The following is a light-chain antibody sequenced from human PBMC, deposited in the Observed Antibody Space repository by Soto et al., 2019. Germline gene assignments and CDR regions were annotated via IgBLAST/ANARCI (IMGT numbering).Light chain of an antibody. CDR3: QQLHDYPIT. J-gene: IGKJ5*01. CDR1: QGIDSS. V-gene: IGKV1-9*01. CDR2: AAS. Sequence: LTQCPSSLSASVGDRVTITCRASQGIDSSFAWYQQKPGKAPKLLIYAASSLQSGVPSRFSGSGSGTDFTLTISSLQPEDFATYYCQQLHDYPITFGQGARLETK.